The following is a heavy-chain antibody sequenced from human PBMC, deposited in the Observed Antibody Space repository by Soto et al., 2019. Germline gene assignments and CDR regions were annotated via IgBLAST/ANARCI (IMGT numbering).Heavy chain of an antibody. Sequence: GGSLRLSCAASGFTFSSYAMSWVRQAPGKGLEWVSAISGSGGSTYYADSVKGRFTISRDNSKNTLYLQMNSLRAEDTAVYYCAKDNRAWELFGRNWFDTWGQGTLVTVSS. CDR3: AKDNRAWELFGRNWFDT. CDR2: ISGSGGST. CDR1: GFTFSSYA. D-gene: IGHD3-10*01. V-gene: IGHV3-23*01. J-gene: IGHJ5*02.